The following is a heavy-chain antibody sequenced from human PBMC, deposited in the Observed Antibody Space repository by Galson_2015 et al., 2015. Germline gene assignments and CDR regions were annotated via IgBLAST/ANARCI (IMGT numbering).Heavy chain of an antibody. Sequence: SVKVSCKASGGTFSSYAISWVRQAPGQGLEWMGGIIPIFGTANYAQKFQGRVTITADESTSTAYMELSSLRSEDTAVYYCARVPGGKIVVVPAANYYYGKDVWGQGTTVTVSS. V-gene: IGHV1-69*13. CDR1: GGTFSSYA. CDR3: ARVPGGKIVVVPAANYYYGKDV. D-gene: IGHD2-2*01. J-gene: IGHJ6*02. CDR2: IIPIFGTA.